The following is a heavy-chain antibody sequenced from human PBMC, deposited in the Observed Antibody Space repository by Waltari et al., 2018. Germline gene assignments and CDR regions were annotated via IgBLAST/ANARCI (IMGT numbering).Heavy chain of an antibody. Sequence: QVQLQESGPGLVKPSETLSLTCAVSGYSISSGYYWGWIRQPPGKGLEWIGSIYHSGSTYYNPSLKSRVTISVDTSKNQFSLKLSSVTAADTAVYYCARDRDVGSSDPWGQGTLVTVSS. J-gene: IGHJ5*02. CDR3: ARDRDVGSSDP. V-gene: IGHV4-38-2*02. CDR1: GYSISSGYY. CDR2: IYHSGST. D-gene: IGHD3-10*02.